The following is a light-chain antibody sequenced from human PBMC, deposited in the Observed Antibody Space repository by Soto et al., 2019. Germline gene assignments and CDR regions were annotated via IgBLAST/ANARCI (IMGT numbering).Light chain of an antibody. CDR3: QQYYSYSGRT. Sequence: DIQMTQSPSTLSASVGDRVTITCRASQSVSTWLAWYQHTPGKAPRLLIYDASSLESGVPSRFSGGGSGTEFTLTISSLQPDDFATYYCQQYYSYSGRTFVQGTKVEIK. CDR1: QSVSTW. CDR2: DAS. J-gene: IGKJ1*01. V-gene: IGKV1-5*01.